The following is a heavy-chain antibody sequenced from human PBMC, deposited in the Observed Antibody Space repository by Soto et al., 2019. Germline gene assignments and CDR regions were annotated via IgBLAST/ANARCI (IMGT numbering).Heavy chain of an antibody. V-gene: IGHV3-30*18. J-gene: IGHJ3*02. CDR2: ISYDGSNK. D-gene: IGHD3-22*01. CDR1: GFTFSSYG. CDR3: AKATYDKAGFDAFDI. Sequence: QVQLVESGGRVVQPGRSLRLSCAASGFTFSSYGMHWVRQAPGKGLEWVAVISYDGSNKYYADSVKGRFTISRDNSKNTLYLQMNSLRAEDTAVYYCAKATYDKAGFDAFDIWGQGTMVTVSS.